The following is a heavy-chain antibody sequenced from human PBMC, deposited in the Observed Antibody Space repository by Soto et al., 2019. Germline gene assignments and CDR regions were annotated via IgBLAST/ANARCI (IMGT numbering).Heavy chain of an antibody. J-gene: IGHJ4*02. V-gene: IGHV4-31*03. Sequence: QVQLQESGPGLVKPSQTLSLTCTVSGGSISSGGYYWSWIRQHPGKGLEWIGYIYYSGSTYYNPSLKSRVTISVDTPKNQFSLKLSSVTAADTAVYYCARAKWGGAAIHLYYFDFWGQGTLVTVSS. D-gene: IGHD2-2*01. CDR2: IYYSGST. CDR1: GGSISSGGYY. CDR3: ARAKWGGAAIHLYYFDF.